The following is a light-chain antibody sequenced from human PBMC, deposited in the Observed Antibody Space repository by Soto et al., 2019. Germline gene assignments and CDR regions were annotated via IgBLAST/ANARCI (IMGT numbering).Light chain of an antibody. CDR2: AAS. J-gene: IGKJ5*01. CDR3: QQRSNSPPWIT. Sequence: EIVLTQSPGTLSLSPGERATLSCRASQSVSSSYLAWYQQKPGQAPRLLIYAASTRATGIPARFSGSGSGTDFTLTISSLEPEDSAVYYCQQRSNSPPWITFGQGTRLENK. CDR1: QSVSSSY. V-gene: IGKV3D-20*02.